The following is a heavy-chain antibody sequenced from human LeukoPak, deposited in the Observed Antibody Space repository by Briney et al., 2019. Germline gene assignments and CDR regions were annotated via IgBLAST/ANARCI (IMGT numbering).Heavy chain of an antibody. Sequence: ASVKVSCKASGYSFVGYGITWVRQAPGQGLEWMGWLNPENGNTNYAQKVQGRVTMTADTSTSTSYMELRSLRSDDTAVYYCATQQYYYDSSGSTRFDYWGQGTLVTVSS. CDR1: GYSFVGYG. CDR3: ATQQYYYDSSGSTRFDY. CDR2: LNPENGNT. J-gene: IGHJ4*02. V-gene: IGHV1-18*01. D-gene: IGHD3-22*01.